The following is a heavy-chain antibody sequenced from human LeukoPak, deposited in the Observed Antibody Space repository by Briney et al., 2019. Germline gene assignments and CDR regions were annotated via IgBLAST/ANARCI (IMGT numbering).Heavy chain of an antibody. V-gene: IGHV1-69*13. CDR3: ARDKGYYYDSSGYLN. Sequence: SVKVSCKASGGTFSSYTISWVRQAPGHGLEWMGGIIPIFGTANYAQKFQGRVTITADESTSTGYMELSSLRSEDTAVYYCARDKGYYYDSSGYLNWGQGTLVTVSS. J-gene: IGHJ4*02. CDR2: IIPIFGTA. CDR1: GGTFSSYT. D-gene: IGHD3-22*01.